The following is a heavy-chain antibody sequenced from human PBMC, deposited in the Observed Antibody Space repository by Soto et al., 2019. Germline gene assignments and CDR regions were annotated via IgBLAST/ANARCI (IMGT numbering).Heavy chain of an antibody. CDR1: GFSLSTSGVG. CDR2: IYWDDDE. V-gene: IGHV2-5*02. CDR3: AHKGGRGAGMDV. Sequence: QITLKESGPTLVRPTQTLTLTCTFSGFSLSTSGVGVTWIRQPPGKALEWLALIYWDDDERYSPSLKSRLTNTKDPSKNQVVLTMTNMDPVDAATYYCAHKGGRGAGMDVWGQGTTVIVSS. J-gene: IGHJ6*02. D-gene: IGHD2-15*01.